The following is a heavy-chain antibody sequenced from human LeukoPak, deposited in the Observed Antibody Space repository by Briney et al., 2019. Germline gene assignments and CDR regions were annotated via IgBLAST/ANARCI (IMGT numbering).Heavy chain of an antibody. CDR2: IYPGDSDT. CDR3: ARGSTFGELLVDV. Sequence: GESLKISCKGSGYSFISNWIGWVRQMPGKGLEWMGIIYPGDSDTRYSPSFQGQVTISADKSISTAYLQWSSLKASDTAMYYCARGSTFGELLVDVWGQGTTVTVSS. V-gene: IGHV5-51*01. J-gene: IGHJ6*02. D-gene: IGHD3-10*01. CDR1: GYSFISNW.